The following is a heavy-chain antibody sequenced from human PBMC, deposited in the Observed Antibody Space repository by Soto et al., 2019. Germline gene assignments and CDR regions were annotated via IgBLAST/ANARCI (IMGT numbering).Heavy chain of an antibody. CDR3: ARSDYYDSSGYYNWNAFDI. CDR1: GFTFSSYA. D-gene: IGHD3-22*01. CDR2: ISGSGGST. Sequence: PGGSLRLSCAASGFTFSSYAMSWVRQAPGKGLEWVSAISGSGGSTYYADSVKGRFTISRDNAKNSLYLQMNSLRAEDTAVYYCARSDYYDSSGYYNWNAFDIWGQGTMVTVSS. J-gene: IGHJ3*02. V-gene: IGHV3-23*01.